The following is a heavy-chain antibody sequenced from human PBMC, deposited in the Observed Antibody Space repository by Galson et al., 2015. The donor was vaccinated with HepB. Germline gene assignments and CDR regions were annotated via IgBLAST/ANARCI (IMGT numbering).Heavy chain of an antibody. CDR1: GFSFNSYS. CDR3: ARFKLGITGYFDV. D-gene: IGHD7-27*01. CDR2: ISSSSSII. J-gene: IGHJ2*01. V-gene: IGHV3-48*01. Sequence: SLRLSCATSGFSFNSYSMSWVRQAPGKGLEWVSYISSSSSIIYYADSVKGRFTISRDNAKNSLFLQMNSLRAEDTAAYYCARFKLGITGYFDVWGRGTLVTVSS.